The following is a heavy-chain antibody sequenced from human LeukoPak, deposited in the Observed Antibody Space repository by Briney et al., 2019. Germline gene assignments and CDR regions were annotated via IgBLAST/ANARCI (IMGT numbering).Heavy chain of an antibody. CDR3: ATGASGTGHFDY. CDR1: GFTFSSYG. Sequence: GGSLRLSCAASGFTFSSYGMHWVRQAPAKGLEWVSVISYDGSNKYYADSVKGRFTISRDNSKNTLYLQMNSLRAEDTAVYYCATGASGTGHFDYWGQGTLVTVSS. J-gene: IGHJ4*02. D-gene: IGHD3/OR15-3a*01. V-gene: IGHV3-30*03. CDR2: ISYDGSNK.